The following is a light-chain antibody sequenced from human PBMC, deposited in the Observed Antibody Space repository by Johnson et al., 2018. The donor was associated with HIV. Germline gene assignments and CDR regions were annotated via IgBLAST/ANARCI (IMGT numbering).Light chain of an antibody. CDR2: ENT. CDR1: SSNIGNNY. CDR3: GTWDTSLSAGGV. J-gene: IGLJ1*01. V-gene: IGLV1-51*02. Sequence: VLTQPPSVSAAPGQKVTISCSGSSSNIGNNYVSWYQQLPGTAPKLLIYENTKRPSGIPDRFSGSKSGTSATLGITGLQTGDEADYYCGTWDTSLSAGGVFGSGTKVTVL.